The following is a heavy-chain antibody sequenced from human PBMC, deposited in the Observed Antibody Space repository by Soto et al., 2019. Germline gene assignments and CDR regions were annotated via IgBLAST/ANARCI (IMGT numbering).Heavy chain of an antibody. Sequence: SETLSLTCAVSGYSISSGSSWGWIRQPPGRGLEWIGTIYHSGSIYYNPSLRSRVSMSIDTSKDQFSLKLKSVTAADTALYFCARQRTSVVTQAYFDVWGPGSLVTVSS. J-gene: IGHJ4*02. D-gene: IGHD2-21*02. CDR1: GYSISSGSS. V-gene: IGHV4-38-2*01. CDR3: ARQRTSVVTQAYFDV. CDR2: IYHSGSI.